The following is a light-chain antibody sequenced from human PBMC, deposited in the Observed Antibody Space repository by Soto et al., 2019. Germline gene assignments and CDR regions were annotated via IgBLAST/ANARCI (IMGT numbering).Light chain of an antibody. Sequence: EIVMTQSPATLSVSPGERATLSCRASQSVNSNLVWYQQKPGQAPRLLIYGASTRVNGIPARFSGSGSGTEFTLTISSRQSDDFAVYYCQQYKNWSPVTFGQGTKLEIK. CDR2: GAS. CDR1: QSVNSN. CDR3: QQYKNWSPVT. V-gene: IGKV3-15*01. J-gene: IGKJ2*01.